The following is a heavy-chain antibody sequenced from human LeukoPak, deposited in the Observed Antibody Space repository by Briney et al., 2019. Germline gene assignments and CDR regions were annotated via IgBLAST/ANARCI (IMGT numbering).Heavy chain of an antibody. CDR1: GYTLTELS. Sequence: ASVKVSCKVSGYTLTELSMHWVRQALGKGLEWMGGFDPEDGETIYAQKFQGRVTMTEDTPTDTAYMELSSLRSEDTAVYYCATVLPTELAFDYWGQGTLVTVSS. J-gene: IGHJ4*02. CDR2: FDPEDGET. CDR3: ATVLPTELAFDY. D-gene: IGHD6-13*01. V-gene: IGHV1-24*01.